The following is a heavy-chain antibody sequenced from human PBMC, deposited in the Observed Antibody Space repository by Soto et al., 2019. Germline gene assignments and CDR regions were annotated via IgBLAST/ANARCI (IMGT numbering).Heavy chain of an antibody. Sequence: ASVKVSCKASGYTFTGYYMHWVRQAPGQGLEWMGWINPNSGGTNYAQKFQGRVTMTRDTSISTAYMELSRLRSDDTAVYYCAREGGCGLLRNGMDVWGQGTTGTVSS. V-gene: IGHV1-2*02. D-gene: IGHD1-26*01. CDR2: INPNSGGT. CDR3: AREGGCGLLRNGMDV. J-gene: IGHJ6*02. CDR1: GYTFTGYY.